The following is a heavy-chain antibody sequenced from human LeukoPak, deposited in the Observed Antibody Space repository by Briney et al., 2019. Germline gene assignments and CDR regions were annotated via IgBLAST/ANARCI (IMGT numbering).Heavy chain of an antibody. Sequence: ASVKVSCKASGYTFTSYGISWVRQAPGQGLEWMGWISAYNGNTNYAQKLQGRVTMTTDTSTSTAYMELRSLRSDDTAVYYCARWVFSCSTTNCHPNAFDIWGQGTMVTVSS. V-gene: IGHV1-18*01. CDR2: ISAYNGNT. CDR3: ARWVFSCSTTNCHPNAFDI. D-gene: IGHD2-2*01. CDR1: GYTFTSYG. J-gene: IGHJ3*02.